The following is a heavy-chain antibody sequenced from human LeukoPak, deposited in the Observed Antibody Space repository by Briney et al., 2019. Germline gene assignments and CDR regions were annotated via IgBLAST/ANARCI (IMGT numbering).Heavy chain of an antibody. Sequence: GGSLRLSCAASGFTFSSYAMHWVRQAPGKGLEYVSAISSNGSSTYYANSVKGRFTISRDNSKNSLYLQMNSLRAEDTAVYYCARVFYDSSGYCFDYWGQGTLVTVSS. CDR3: ARVFYDSSGYCFDY. D-gene: IGHD3-22*01. CDR2: ISSNGSST. V-gene: IGHV3-64*01. J-gene: IGHJ4*02. CDR1: GFTFSSYA.